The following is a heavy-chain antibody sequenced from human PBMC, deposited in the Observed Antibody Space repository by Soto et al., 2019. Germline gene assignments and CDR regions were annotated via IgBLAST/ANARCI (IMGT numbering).Heavy chain of an antibody. CDR2: VVPFFGTP. D-gene: IGHD3-16*01. V-gene: IGHV1-69*13. J-gene: IGHJ6*02. CDR3: ARANLLSMIPHHQDATHV. CDR1: GGTFGTYG. Sequence: SVKGSCKAAGGTFGTYGISWVRQAPGQGLEWMGGVVPFFGTPDYAENLQGRVTITADESTSTAYMELSSLRSGDTAVYYCARANLLSMIPHHQDATHVWCQAISLTL.